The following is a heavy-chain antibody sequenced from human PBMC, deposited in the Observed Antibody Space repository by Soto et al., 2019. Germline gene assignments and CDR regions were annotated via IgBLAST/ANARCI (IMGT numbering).Heavy chain of an antibody. J-gene: IGHJ3*01. Sequence: SETLSLTCTLSGYSISESAYYWDGMGQPEGGGLEWLGSIHYWETAYVSSSIKGRATISVNTSQNLISLNLKSATAADTAVYFCGRARGQRYRNAFVVWGQGTMVTVSS. D-gene: IGHD3-9*01. CDR1: GYSISESAYY. CDR3: GRARGQRYRNAFVV. CDR2: IHYWETA. V-gene: IGHV4-39*01.